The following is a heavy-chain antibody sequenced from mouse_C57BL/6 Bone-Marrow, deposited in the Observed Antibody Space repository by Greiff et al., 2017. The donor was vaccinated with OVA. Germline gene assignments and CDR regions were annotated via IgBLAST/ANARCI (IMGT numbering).Heavy chain of an antibody. J-gene: IGHJ2*01. V-gene: IGHV1-82*01. CDR2: IYPEDGDT. D-gene: IGHD1-1*01. Sequence: QVQLQQSGPELVKPGASVKISCKASGYAFSNSWMNWVKQRPGKGLEWIGRIYPEDGDTSYNGKFKGKATLTADKSSSTAYMQLSSLTSEDAAVYFCSRPNYDGVYYFDYWGQGTTLTVSA. CDR1: GYAFSNSW. CDR3: SRPNYDGVYYFDY.